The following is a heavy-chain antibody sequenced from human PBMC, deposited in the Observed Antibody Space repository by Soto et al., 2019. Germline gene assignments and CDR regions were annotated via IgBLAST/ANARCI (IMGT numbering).Heavy chain of an antibody. CDR1: GGSFSGYY. D-gene: IGHD4-4*01. CDR2: INHSGST. J-gene: IGHJ6*04. CDR3: ASRLQSSLDV. V-gene: IGHV4-34*01. Sequence: GGSFSGYYWSWIRQPPGKGLEWIGEINHSGSTNYNPSLKSRVTISVDTSKNQFSLKLSSVTAADTAVYYCASRLQSSLDVWGKGTTVTVSS.